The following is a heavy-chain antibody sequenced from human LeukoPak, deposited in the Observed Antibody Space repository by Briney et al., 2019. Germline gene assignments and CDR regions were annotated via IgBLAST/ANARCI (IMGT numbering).Heavy chain of an antibody. CDR2: ISGSGGST. Sequence: PGGSLRLSCAVSGLTFSRYAMSWVRQAPGKRLEWVSAISGSGGSTYYADSVKGRFTISRDNSKNTLYLQMNSLRAEDTAVYYCARPYCSGGSCYRSDYYYGMDVWGQGTTVTVSS. D-gene: IGHD2-15*01. CDR1: GLTFSRYA. CDR3: ARPYCSGGSCYRSDYYYGMDV. J-gene: IGHJ6*02. V-gene: IGHV3-23*01.